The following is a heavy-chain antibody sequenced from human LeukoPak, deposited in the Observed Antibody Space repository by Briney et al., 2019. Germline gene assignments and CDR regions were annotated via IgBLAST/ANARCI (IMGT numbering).Heavy chain of an antibody. Sequence: PGGSLRLSCAVSGFTFSSYAMHWVRQAPGKGLGYVSAISSNGGSTYYANSVKGRFTISRDNSKNTLYLQMGSLRAEDMAVYYCARGLYDFWSGYYPVDYGMDVWGQGTTVTVSS. J-gene: IGHJ6*02. V-gene: IGHV3-64*01. CDR2: ISSNGGST. D-gene: IGHD3-3*01. CDR1: GFTFSSYA. CDR3: ARGLYDFWSGYYPVDYGMDV.